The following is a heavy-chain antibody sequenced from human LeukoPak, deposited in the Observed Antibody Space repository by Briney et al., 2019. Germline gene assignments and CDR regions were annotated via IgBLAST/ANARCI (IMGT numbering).Heavy chain of an antibody. Sequence: PGGSLRLSCPAYGFTFDDYAMHWVRQAPGKGLEWVSLISWGGGSTYYADSVKGRFTISRDNSKNSLYLHMNSLRAEGTALYYCAKDRSGNSYGHFDYWGQGTLVTVSS. CDR2: ISWGGGST. CDR3: AKDRSGNSYGHFDY. J-gene: IGHJ4*02. CDR1: GFTFDDYA. D-gene: IGHD3-10*01. V-gene: IGHV3-43D*04.